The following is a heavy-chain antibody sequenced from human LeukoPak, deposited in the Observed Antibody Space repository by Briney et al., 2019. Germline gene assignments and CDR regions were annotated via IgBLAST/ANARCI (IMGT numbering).Heavy chain of an antibody. D-gene: IGHD4-17*01. J-gene: IGHJ4*02. CDR1: GYTFTSYG. CDR3: ARWSVTTQFDY. V-gene: IGHV1-18*01. Sequence: GASVKVSCKASGYTFTSYGMSWVRQAPGQGLEWVGWINTYDGNTNYAHTLQGRVTLTTDTSTNTPYMELRSLRANDTAVYDCARWSVTTQFDYSGQGKLVTASS. CDR2: INTYDGNT.